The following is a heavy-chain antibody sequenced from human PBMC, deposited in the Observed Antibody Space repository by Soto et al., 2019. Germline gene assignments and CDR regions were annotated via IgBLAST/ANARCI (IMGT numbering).Heavy chain of an antibody. CDR2: LSGSGGTT. CDR1: AFTFSTYA. J-gene: IGHJ4*02. V-gene: IGHV3-23*01. D-gene: IGHD3-10*01. CDR3: AKRRAGYGSGSDTFYFDF. Sequence: QPGGSLRLSFSASAFTFSTYAMNWVRQAPGKGLEWVSALSGSGGTTYYADSVGRLFTISRDNTKNTLFLQMSMLTAEDTALYYCAKRRAGYGSGSDTFYFDFWGQGTLVTVSS.